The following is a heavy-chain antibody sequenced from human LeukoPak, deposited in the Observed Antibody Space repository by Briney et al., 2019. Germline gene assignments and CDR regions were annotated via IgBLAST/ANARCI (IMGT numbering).Heavy chain of an antibody. CDR3: ARARYNNGLDY. CDR2: IKTDGSSI. V-gene: IGHV3-74*01. D-gene: IGHD1-14*01. J-gene: IGHJ4*02. CDR1: GFTFSSYW. Sequence: GGSLRLSCTASGFTFSSYWMHWVRQAPRKGLVWGSHIKTDGSSINYADSVKGRFTISRDNAKNTLYLQMNSLRAEDTAVYYCARARYNNGLDYWGQGTLVTASS.